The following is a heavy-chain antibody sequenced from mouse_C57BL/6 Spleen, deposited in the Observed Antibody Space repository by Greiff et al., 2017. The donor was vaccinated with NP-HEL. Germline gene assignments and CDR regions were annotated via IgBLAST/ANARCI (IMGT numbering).Heavy chain of an antibody. D-gene: IGHD4-1*01. CDR1: GYTFTSYW. J-gene: IGHJ2*01. Sequence: QVQLQQPGAELVMPGASVKLSCKASGYTFTSYWMHWVKQRPGQGLEWIGEIDPSDSYTNYNQKFQGKSTLTVDKSSSTAYMQLSSLTSEDSAVYYCASLLGSFDYWGQGTTLTVSS. CDR3: ASLLGSFDY. V-gene: IGHV1-69*01. CDR2: IDPSDSYT.